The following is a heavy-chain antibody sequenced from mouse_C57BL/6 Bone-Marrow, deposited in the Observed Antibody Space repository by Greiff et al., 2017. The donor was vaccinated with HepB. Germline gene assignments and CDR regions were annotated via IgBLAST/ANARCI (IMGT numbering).Heavy chain of an antibody. J-gene: IGHJ4*01. V-gene: IGHV3-3*01. CDR2: TFYSGIT. CDR1: GFSINSDCY. CDR3: ARDPFYYDYDRGYYAMDY. Sequence: EVKLQESGPSLVRPSQTLSLTCTVTGFSINSDCYWIWIRQFPGNKLEYIGYTFYSGITYYNPSLESRTYITRDTSKNQFSLKLSSVTTEDRATYYCARDPFYYDYDRGYYAMDYWGHGTSVTVSS. D-gene: IGHD2-4*01.